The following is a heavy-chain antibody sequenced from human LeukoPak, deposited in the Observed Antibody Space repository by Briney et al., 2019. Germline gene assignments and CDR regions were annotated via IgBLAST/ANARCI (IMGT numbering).Heavy chain of an antibody. V-gene: IGHV3-30*18. CDR1: GFIFSSYG. Sequence: GGSLRLSCTACGFIFSSYGMHWVRQAPGKGLEWLGVLSYDGSDKYYAHSVKGRFTISRDSSKNTLYLQMNSLRPDDTAVYYCAKDRVRGVIHHYYGLDVWGQGTTVTVSS. J-gene: IGHJ6*02. D-gene: IGHD3-10*01. CDR3: AKDRVRGVIHHYYGLDV. CDR2: LSYDGSDK.